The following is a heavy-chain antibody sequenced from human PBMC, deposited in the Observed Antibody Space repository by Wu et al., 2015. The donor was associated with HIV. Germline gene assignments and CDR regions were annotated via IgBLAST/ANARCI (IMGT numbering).Heavy chain of an antibody. Sequence: QVQLVQSGAEVKKPGSSVKVSCKASGGTFSSYAISWVRQAPGQGLEWMGRIIPIFGTANYAQKFQGRVTITADESTSTAYMELSSLRSEDTAVYYCARLGDTAMVTNGYYYYGMDVWGQGTTVTVSS. CDR3: ARLGDTAMVTNGYYYYGMDV. J-gene: IGHJ6*02. CDR2: IIPIFGTA. CDR1: GGTFSSYA. V-gene: IGHV1-69*13. D-gene: IGHD5-18*01.